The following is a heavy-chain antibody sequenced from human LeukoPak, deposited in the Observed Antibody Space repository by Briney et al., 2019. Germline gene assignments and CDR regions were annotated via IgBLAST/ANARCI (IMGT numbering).Heavy chain of an antibody. J-gene: IGHJ4*02. D-gene: IGHD2-15*01. CDR3: ARDERHCSGGSCYPPPSFDY. CDR1: GFTFSSYS. Sequence: GGSLRLSCAASGFTFSSYSMNWVRQAPGKGLEWVSSISSSSSYIYYADSVKGRFTISRDNAKNSLYLQMNSLRAKDTAVYYCARDERHCSGGSCYPPPSFDYWGQGTLVTVSS. CDR2: ISSSSSYI. V-gene: IGHV3-21*01.